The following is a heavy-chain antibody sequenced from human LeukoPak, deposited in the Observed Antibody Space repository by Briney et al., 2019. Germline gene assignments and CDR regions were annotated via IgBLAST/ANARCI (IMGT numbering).Heavy chain of an antibody. CDR2: ISSSGRTI. CDR3: AELGITMIGGV. CDR1: GFSFSSSE. Sequence: AGGSLRLSCAASGFSFSSSEMNWVRQAPGKGLEWLSYISSSGRTIYYADSVKGRFTVSRDNARNSLSLQMDSLRAEDTAVYYCAELGITMIGGVWGKGTTVTISS. V-gene: IGHV3-48*03. D-gene: IGHD3-10*02. J-gene: IGHJ6*04.